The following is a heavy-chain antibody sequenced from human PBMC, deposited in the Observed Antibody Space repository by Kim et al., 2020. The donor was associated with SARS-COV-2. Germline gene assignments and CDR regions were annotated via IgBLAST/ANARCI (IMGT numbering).Heavy chain of an antibody. CDR2: IYYSGST. Sequence: SENLSLTCTVSGGSISSSSYYWGWIRQPPGKGLEWIGSIYYSGSTYYNPSLKSRVTISVDTSKNQFSLKLSSVTAADTAVYYCATRITMIVVVIDPSRDYFDYWGQGTLVTVSS. CDR3: ATRITMIVVVIDPSRDYFDY. CDR1: GGSISSSSYY. V-gene: IGHV4-39*01. J-gene: IGHJ4*02. D-gene: IGHD3-22*01.